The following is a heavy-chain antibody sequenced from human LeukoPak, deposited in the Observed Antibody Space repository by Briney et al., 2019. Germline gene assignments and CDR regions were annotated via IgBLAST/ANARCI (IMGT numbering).Heavy chain of an antibody. CDR3: ARDGRQGQWLVLYYYYYYGMDV. CDR1: GFTFSSYG. CDR2: IWYDGSNK. V-gene: IGHV3-33*01. J-gene: IGHJ6*02. Sequence: GGSLRLSCAASGFTFSSYGMHWVRQAPGMGLEWVAVIWYDGSNKYYADSVKGRFTISRDNSKNTLYLQMNSLRAEDTAVYYCARDGRQGQWLVLYYYYYYGMDVWGQGTTVTVSS. D-gene: IGHD6-19*01.